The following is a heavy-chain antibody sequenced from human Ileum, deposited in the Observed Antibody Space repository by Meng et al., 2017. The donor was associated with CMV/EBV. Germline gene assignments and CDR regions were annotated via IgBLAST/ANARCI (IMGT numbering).Heavy chain of an antibody. CDR3: ARVPRHYDFWSGSPPV. V-gene: IGHV3-48*04. CDR1: GFTFSSYS. J-gene: IGHJ4*02. D-gene: IGHD3-3*01. CDR2: ISSSSSTI. Sequence: GGSLRLSCAASGFTFSSYSMNWVRQAPGKGLEWVSYISSSSSTIYYADSVKGRFTISRDNAKNSLYLQMNSLRAEDTAVYYCARVPRHYDFWSGSPPVWGQGTLVTVSS.